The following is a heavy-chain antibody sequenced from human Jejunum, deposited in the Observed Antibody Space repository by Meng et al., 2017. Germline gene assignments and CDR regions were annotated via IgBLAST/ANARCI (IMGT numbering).Heavy chain of an antibody. J-gene: IGHJ4*02. D-gene: IGHD6-6*01. Sequence: QVQLQESGPALVKPSQTLSLACTVPGDSVTSGSYHWSWIRQPPGKGLEWIGYIHHSGITYYNPSLRSRLLISIDTSKRQLSLTLNSVTAADTALYYCATIQSSPHFFNYWGQGTLVTVSS. CDR1: GDSVTSGSYH. CDR3: ATIQSSPHFFNY. V-gene: IGHV4-30-4*01. CDR2: IHHSGIT.